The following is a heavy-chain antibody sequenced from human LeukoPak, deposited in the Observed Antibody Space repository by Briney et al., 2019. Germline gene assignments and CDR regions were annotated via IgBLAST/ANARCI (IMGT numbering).Heavy chain of an antibody. Sequence: PGGSLRLFCAGSGFTFSNYSINWVRQAPGKGLEWVSAISGSGGSTYYADSVKGRFTISRDNSGNTLYLQMNSLRDEDTALYYCVKDGGEYYDYVWGSYRPLGPGYDYWGQGTLVTVSS. CDR1: GFTFSNYS. D-gene: IGHD3-16*02. V-gene: IGHV3-23*01. J-gene: IGHJ4*02. CDR2: ISGSGGST. CDR3: VKDGGEYYDYVWGSYRPLGPGYDY.